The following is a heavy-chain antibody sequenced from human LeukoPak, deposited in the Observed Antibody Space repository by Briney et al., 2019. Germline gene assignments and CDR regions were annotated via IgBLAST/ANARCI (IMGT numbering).Heavy chain of an antibody. J-gene: IGHJ4*02. CDR1: GFTVSSNY. D-gene: IGHD3-9*01. V-gene: IGHV3-66*01. CDR2: IYSGGST. CDR3: ARTYYDILTGYYLDY. Sequence: VQPGGSLRLSCQASGFTVSSNYMSWVRQAPGKGLEWVSVIYSGGSTYYADSVKGRFTISRDNSKNTLYLQMNSLRAEDTAVYYCARTYYDILTGYYLDYWGQGTLVTVSS.